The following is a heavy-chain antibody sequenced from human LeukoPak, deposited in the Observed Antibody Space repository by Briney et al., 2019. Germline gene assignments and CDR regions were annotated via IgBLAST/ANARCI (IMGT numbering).Heavy chain of an antibody. J-gene: IGHJ4*02. Sequence: ASVKVSCKASKYTFTDYYMHWVRQAPGQGLEWMGWINPNSGGTNYAQKFQGRVAMTRDTSISTAYMELSSLRSDDTAIYYCARLMAPVGKRSTPFNYWGQGTLVAVSS. D-gene: IGHD1-1*01. CDR3: ARLMAPVGKRSTPFNY. V-gene: IGHV1-2*02. CDR2: INPNSGGT. CDR1: KYTFTDYY.